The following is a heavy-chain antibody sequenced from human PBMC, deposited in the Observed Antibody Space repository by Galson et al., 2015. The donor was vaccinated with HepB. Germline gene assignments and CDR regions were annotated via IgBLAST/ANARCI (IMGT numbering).Heavy chain of an antibody. CDR3: ARDREVQGVITDAFDI. CDR1: GFTFSSYA. Sequence: SLRLSCAASGFTFSSYAMHWVRQAPGKGLEWVAVISYDGSNKYYADSVKGRFTISRDNSKNTLYLQMNSLRAEDTAVYYCARDREVQGVITDAFDIWGQGTMVTVSS. V-gene: IGHV3-30-3*01. D-gene: IGHD3-10*01. J-gene: IGHJ3*02. CDR2: ISYDGSNK.